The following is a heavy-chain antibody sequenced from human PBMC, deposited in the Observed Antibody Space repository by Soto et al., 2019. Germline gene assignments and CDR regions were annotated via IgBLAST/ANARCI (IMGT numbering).Heavy chain of an antibody. Sequence: EVQLLESGGGLVKPGGSLRLSCAASGFTFTRYSMNWVRQAPGKGLEWVSSISSTTNYIYYADSMKGRFTVSRDNAKNSVYLDMNSLSAEDTAVYYCERESEDLTSNFDYWGQGALVTQSS. J-gene: IGHJ4*02. CDR1: GFTFTRYS. V-gene: IGHV3-21*02. CDR3: ERESEDLTSNFDY. CDR2: ISSTTNYI.